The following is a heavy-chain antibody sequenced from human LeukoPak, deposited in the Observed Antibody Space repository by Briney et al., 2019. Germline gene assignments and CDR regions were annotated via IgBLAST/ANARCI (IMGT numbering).Heavy chain of an antibody. D-gene: IGHD6-19*01. J-gene: IGHJ6*02. Sequence: PGGSLRLSCAASGFTFSSYAMHWVRQAPGKGLEWVAVISYDGSNKYYADSVKGRFTISRDNSKNTLYLQMNSLRAEDTAVYYCARAEPPQWLVQGYYYYYGMDVWGQGTTVTVSS. V-gene: IGHV3-30-3*01. CDR1: GFTFSSYA. CDR3: ARAEPPQWLVQGYYYYYGMDV. CDR2: ISYDGSNK.